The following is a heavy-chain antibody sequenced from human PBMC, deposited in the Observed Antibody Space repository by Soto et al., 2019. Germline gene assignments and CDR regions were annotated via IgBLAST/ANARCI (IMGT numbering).Heavy chain of an antibody. D-gene: IGHD6-19*01. J-gene: IGHJ2*01. Sequence: SETLSLTCTVSGGFNGSFYWSWIRQPPGKGLEWVGHIYYSGDTNYNPSLKSRVTMSVDTSKKQFSLKLSALTAADTAVYYCARMYSNGWPAYFDLWGRGTLVTVSS. CDR2: IYYSGDT. V-gene: IGHV4-59*01. CDR3: ARMYSNGWPAYFDL. CDR1: GGFNGSFY.